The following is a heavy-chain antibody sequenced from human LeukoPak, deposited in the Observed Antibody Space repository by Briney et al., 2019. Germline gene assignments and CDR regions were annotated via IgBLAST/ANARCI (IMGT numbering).Heavy chain of an antibody. J-gene: IGHJ4*02. V-gene: IGHV3-30-3*01. D-gene: IGHD1-20*01. CDR3: ARDHASYNWNALYYFDY. CDR2: ISYDGSNK. CDR1: GFTFSSYA. Sequence: GGSLRLSCAASGFTFSSYAMHWVRQAPGKGLERVAVISYDGSNKYYADSVKGRFTISRDNSKNTLYLQMNSLRAEDTAVYYCARDHASYNWNALYYFDYWGQGTLVTVSS.